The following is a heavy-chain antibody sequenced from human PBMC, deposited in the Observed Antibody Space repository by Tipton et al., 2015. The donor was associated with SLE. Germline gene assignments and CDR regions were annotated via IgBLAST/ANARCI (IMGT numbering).Heavy chain of an antibody. CDR3: SRDRGKGFDS. CDR1: GGSISNSGYY. J-gene: IGHJ4*01. V-gene: IGHV4-31*02. Sequence: LRLSCSVSGGSISNSGYYWSWIRQHPGKGLEWIGYIYYSGNTYYSPSLKSRLSISLDTSKNQFSLRLTSVTAADTAVYYRSRDRGKGFDSWGQGTLVTVSS. CDR2: IYYSGNT. D-gene: IGHD4-23*01.